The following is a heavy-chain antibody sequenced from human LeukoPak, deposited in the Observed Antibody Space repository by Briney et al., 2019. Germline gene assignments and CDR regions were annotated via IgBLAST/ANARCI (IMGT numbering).Heavy chain of an antibody. CDR2: ITSTSTYI. CDR3: AKERPHGMDV. D-gene: IGHD6-6*01. V-gene: IGHV3-21*01. J-gene: IGHJ6*02. Sequence: PGGSLRLSCTVSGFTFSSYNMNWVRQAPGKGLEWVSTITSTSTYIAYADSVKGRFTISRDNADNSVYLQMDSLRADDTAVYYCAKERPHGMDVWGQGTSVTVSS. CDR1: GFTFSSYN.